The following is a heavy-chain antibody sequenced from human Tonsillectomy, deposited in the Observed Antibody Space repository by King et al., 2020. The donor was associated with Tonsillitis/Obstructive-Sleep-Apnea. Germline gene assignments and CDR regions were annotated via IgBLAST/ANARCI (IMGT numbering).Heavy chain of an antibody. CDR2: IFFSGST. CDR3: ARALGYSSWFDP. V-gene: IGHV4-61*01. Sequence: QLQESGPGLVKPSETLSLTCTVSGCSVSSGSYYWSWIRQPPGKGLECIGYIFFSGSTNSNPSLKSRVTISVDTSKTQFSLKVSSLTAEDTAVYYCARALGYSSWFDPWGQGTLVTVSS. CDR1: GCSVSSGSYY. J-gene: IGHJ5*02. D-gene: IGHD6-13*01.